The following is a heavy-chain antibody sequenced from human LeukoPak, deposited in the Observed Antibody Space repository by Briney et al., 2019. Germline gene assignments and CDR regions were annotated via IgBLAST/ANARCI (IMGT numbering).Heavy chain of an antibody. CDR3: AKGSWTFDY. D-gene: IGHD3/OR15-3a*01. CDR1: GFTFSSYG. Sequence: GGSLRLSCAASGFTFSSYGMHWVRQAPGKGLEWVAIISYDESTKYYADSVKGRFTISRDNSKNTLYLHMNSLRAEDTAVFYCAKGSWTFDYWGQGTLVAVSS. V-gene: IGHV3-30*18. CDR2: ISYDESTK. J-gene: IGHJ4*02.